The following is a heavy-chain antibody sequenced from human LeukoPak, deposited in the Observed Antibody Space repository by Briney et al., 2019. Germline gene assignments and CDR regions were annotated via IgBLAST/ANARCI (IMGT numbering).Heavy chain of an antibody. CDR3: ARYYPTVTTLKYYYYYGMDV. Sequence: ASVKVSCKASGYTFTGYYMHWVRQAPGQGLAWMGWISAYNGNTNYAQKLQGRVTMTTDTSTSTAYMELRSLRSDDTAVYYCARYYPTVTTLKYYYYYGMDVWGQGTTVTVSS. J-gene: IGHJ6*02. D-gene: IGHD4-11*01. CDR1: GYTFTGYY. CDR2: ISAYNGNT. V-gene: IGHV1-18*04.